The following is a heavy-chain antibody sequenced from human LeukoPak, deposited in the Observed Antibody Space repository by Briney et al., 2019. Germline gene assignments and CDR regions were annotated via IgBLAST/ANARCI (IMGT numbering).Heavy chain of an antibody. CDR1: GFTFSSYG. V-gene: IGHV3-33*01. CDR2: IWYDGSNK. D-gene: IGHD3-22*01. J-gene: IGHJ4*02. CDR3: ARARIYRDSSGYYLGRYYFDY. Sequence: GGSLRLSCAASGFTFSSYGMHWVRQAPGKGLEWVAVIWYDGSNKYYADSVKGRFTISRDNSKNTLYLQMNSLRAEDTAVYYCARARIYRDSSGYYLGRYYFDYWGQGTLVTVSS.